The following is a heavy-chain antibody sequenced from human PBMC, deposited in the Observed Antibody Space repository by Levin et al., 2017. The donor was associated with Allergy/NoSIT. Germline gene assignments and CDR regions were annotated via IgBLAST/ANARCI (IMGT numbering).Heavy chain of an antibody. J-gene: IGHJ6*02. Sequence: SGGSLRLSCAASGFTLSSHWMHWVRQVPGEGLMWVSRINSDGTSISYADSVKGRFTISRDNAKNTLYLQMNSLRAEDAAVYYCARWASQCENDVCYPLYYNGMDVWGQGTTVTVSS. CDR1: GFTLSSHW. D-gene: IGHD3/OR15-3a*01. CDR2: INSDGTSI. V-gene: IGHV3-74*01. CDR3: ARWASQCENDVCYPLYYNGMDV.